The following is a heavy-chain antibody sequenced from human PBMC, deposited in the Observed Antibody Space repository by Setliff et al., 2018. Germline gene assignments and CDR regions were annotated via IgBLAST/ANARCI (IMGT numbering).Heavy chain of an antibody. CDR3: ARDSPTVVTHIRAFDI. J-gene: IGHJ3*02. CDR1: GYIFTSYG. CDR2: ISAYNGNT. V-gene: IGHV1-18*01. D-gene: IGHD4-17*01. Sequence: ASVKVSCKASGYIFTSYGISWVRQAPGQGLDWMGWISAYNGNTNYVQKLQGRVTMTTDTSTSTAYMELRSLRSDDTAVYYCARDSPTVVTHIRAFDIWGQGTMVTVSS.